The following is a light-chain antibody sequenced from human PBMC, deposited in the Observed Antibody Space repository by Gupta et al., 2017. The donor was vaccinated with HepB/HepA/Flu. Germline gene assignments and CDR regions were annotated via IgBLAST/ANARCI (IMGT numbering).Light chain of an antibody. V-gene: IGKV1-9*01. CDR2: GAS. CDR3: QQLNSYPLT. J-gene: IGKJ4*01. Sequence: DIQLTQSPSFLSASIGDRVTITCRASQGISTYFAWYQQKPGKAPKVLIYGASTLQSGVPSRLSGSGSGTEFTLTISSLQPEDFATYYCQQLNSYPLTFGGGTKVEIK. CDR1: QGISTY.